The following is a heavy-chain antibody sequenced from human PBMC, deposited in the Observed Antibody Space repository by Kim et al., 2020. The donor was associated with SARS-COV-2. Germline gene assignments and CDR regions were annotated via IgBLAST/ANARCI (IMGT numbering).Heavy chain of an antibody. CDR3: ARGGGGRYYYYYYMDV. J-gene: IGHJ6*03. D-gene: IGHD3-16*01. V-gene: IGHV3-30*07. Sequence: LKGRFTISRDNSKNTLYLQMNSLRAEDTAVYYCARGGGGRYYYYYYMDVWGKGTTVTVSS.